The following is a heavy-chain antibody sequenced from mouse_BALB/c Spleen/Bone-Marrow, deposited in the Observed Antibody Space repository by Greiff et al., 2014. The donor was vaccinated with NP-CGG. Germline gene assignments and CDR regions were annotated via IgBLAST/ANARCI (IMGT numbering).Heavy chain of an antibody. J-gene: IGHJ3*01. D-gene: IGHD1-1*01. CDR1: GFNIKDTY. V-gene: IGHV14-3*02. CDR2: IDPANGNT. Sequence: SGAELVKPGASVKLSCTASGFNIKDTYMHWVKQRPEQGLEWIGRIDPANGNTKYDPKFQGKATITADTSSNTAYLQLSSLTSEDTAVYYCASYYYGSSSFAYWGQGTVVTVSA. CDR3: ASYYYGSSSFAY.